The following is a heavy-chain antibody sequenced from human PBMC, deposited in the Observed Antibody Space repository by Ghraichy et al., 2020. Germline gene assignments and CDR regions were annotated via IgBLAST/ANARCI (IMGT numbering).Heavy chain of an antibody. CDR3: AKDQRDYYGSTGDDFDS. V-gene: IGHV3-74*01. CDR2: INPDGRTR. D-gene: IGHD3-22*01. CDR1: GFTFNSYW. Sequence: GESLNISCAASGFTFNSYWMHWVRQVPGMGLVWVSRINPDGRTRSYADSVKGRFIISRDNAKNTLYLQMDSLRVDDTAVYYCAKDQRDYYGSTGDDFDSWGKGILVTVSS. J-gene: IGHJ4*02.